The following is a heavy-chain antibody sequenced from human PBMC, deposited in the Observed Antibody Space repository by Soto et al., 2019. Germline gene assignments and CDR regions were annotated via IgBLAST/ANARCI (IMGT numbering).Heavy chain of an antibody. D-gene: IGHD1-26*01. CDR2: VFYTGST. V-gene: IGHV4-59*01. J-gene: IGHJ5*02. Sequence: SSETLSLTCTVSGDSISIYHWSWIRQSPGKGLEWIGYVFYTGSTKYNPALKRRVTISVDTSKNQFSLKLSSVSAADTGLYYCARSYSGTFYGYDTWGQGILVTVPS. CDR1: GDSISIYH. CDR3: ARSYSGTFYGYDT.